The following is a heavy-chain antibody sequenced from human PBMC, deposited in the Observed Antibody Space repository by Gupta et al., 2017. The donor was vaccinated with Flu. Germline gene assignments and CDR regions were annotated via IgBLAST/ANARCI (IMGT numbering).Heavy chain of an antibody. Sequence: QVQLVQSGAEVKKPGASVKVSCKASGYTFTGYYMHWVRQAPGQGLEWMGRINPNSGGTNYAQKFQGRVTMTRDTSISTAYMELSRLRSDDTAVYYCARVDIVVVPAAIAQPLYYYYMDVWGKGTTVTVSS. J-gene: IGHJ6*03. V-gene: IGHV1-2*06. D-gene: IGHD2-2*03. CDR3: ARVDIVVVPAAIAQPLYYYYMDV. CDR1: GYTFTGYY. CDR2: INPNSGGT.